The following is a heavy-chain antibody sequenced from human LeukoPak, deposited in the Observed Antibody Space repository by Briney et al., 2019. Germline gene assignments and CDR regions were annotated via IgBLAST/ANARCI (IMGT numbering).Heavy chain of an antibody. CDR1: GGSISSYY. Sequence: SETLSLTCTVSGGSISSYYWSWIRQPPGKGLEWIGYIYYSGSTNYNPSLKSRVTISVDTSKNQFSLKLSSVTAADTAVYYCASGRGYSGHMDVWGKGTTVTVSS. D-gene: IGHD5-12*01. V-gene: IGHV4-59*01. J-gene: IGHJ6*03. CDR2: IYYSGST. CDR3: ASGRGYSGHMDV.